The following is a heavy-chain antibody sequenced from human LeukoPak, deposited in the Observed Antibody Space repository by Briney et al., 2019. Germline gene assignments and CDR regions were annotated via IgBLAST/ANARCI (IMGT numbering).Heavy chain of an antibody. V-gene: IGHV4-39*01. CDR1: GGSISSSTYY. CDR3: ARTHYYGSGSYYYYYYYGMDV. J-gene: IGHJ6*02. D-gene: IGHD3-10*01. CDR2: IYYSGST. Sequence: SETLSLTCTVSGGSISSSTYYWGWIRQPPGKGLQWVGSIYYSGSTYYSPSLKSRVTISVDTSKNQFSLKLSSVTAADTAVYYCARTHYYGSGSYYYYYYYGMDVWGQGTTVTVSS.